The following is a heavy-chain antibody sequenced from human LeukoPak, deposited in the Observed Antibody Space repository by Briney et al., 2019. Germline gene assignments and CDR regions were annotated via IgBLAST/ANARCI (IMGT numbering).Heavy chain of an antibody. D-gene: IGHD3-10*01. CDR1: VGSITSYF. CDR3: ARAEKLLWFGELLCDH. V-gene: IGHV4-59*01. Sequence: PPETLSLTCTLSVGSITSYFWSWIRQPPGKGLEWIGYIYYSGRTNYNPSLKSRVTISVDTYKNQFSLKLSSVTAADTAVYYCARAEKLLWFGELLCDHWGQGTVVTVSS. CDR2: IYYSGRT. J-gene: IGHJ4*02.